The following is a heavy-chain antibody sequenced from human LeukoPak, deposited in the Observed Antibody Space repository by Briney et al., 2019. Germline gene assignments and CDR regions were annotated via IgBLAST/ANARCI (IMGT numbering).Heavy chain of an antibody. J-gene: IGHJ5*02. D-gene: IGHD2-2*01. CDR3: ARAQSRYCSSASCFLNWFDP. V-gene: IGHV4-30-4*08. CDR1: GGSLSSGDYY. Sequence: SETLPLTCTVSGGSLSSGDYYWSWIRQPPGTGLEWIGYIYYSGSTYYNPSLKSRVTVSVDTSKNQFSLKLSSVTAADTAVYYCARAQSRYCSSASCFLNWFDPWGQGTLVTVSS. CDR2: IYYSGST.